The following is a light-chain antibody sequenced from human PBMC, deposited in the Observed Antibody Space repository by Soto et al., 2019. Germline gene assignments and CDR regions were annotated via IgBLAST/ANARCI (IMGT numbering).Light chain of an antibody. J-gene: IGKJ5*01. V-gene: IGKV3-20*01. CDR1: QSVSSSY. Sequence: EIVLTQSPGTLSLSPGERATLCCRASQSVSSSYLAWYQQKPGQAPRLLIYGASSRATGIPDRFSGSGSGTDFTLTISRLEPEDFAVYYCQQYGSSPGITFGQGTRLEI. CDR2: GAS. CDR3: QQYGSSPGIT.